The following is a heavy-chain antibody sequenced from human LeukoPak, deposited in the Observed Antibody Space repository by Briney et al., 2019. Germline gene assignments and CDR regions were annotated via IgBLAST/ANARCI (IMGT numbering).Heavy chain of an antibody. J-gene: IGHJ4*02. CDR2: ISYDGSNK. Sequence: GGSLRLSCAASGFTFSSYAMHWVRQAPGKGLEWVAVISYDGSNKYYADSVKGRLTISRDNSKNTLYLQMNSLRAEDTAVYYCARDPQSLIVVVTLDYWGQGTLVTVSS. V-gene: IGHV3-30*04. CDR1: GFTFSSYA. D-gene: IGHD3-22*01. CDR3: ARDPQSLIVVVTLDY.